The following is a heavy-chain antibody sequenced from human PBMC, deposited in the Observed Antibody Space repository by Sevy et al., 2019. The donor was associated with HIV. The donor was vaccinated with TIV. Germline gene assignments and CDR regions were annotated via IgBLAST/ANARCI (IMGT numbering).Heavy chain of an antibody. CDR3: VKDPHYDFFDY. D-gene: IGHD3-10*01. CDR1: GFNFSPYG. V-gene: IGHV3-30*02. Sequence: GGSLRLSCAASGFNFSPYGMHWVRQAPGKGLEWVSFIAYDGNKIFYADSVRGRFTVSRDNSKNTLYLQMNSLSTEDTAVYYCVKDPHYDFFDYWGQGILVTVSS. J-gene: IGHJ4*02. CDR2: IAYDGNKI.